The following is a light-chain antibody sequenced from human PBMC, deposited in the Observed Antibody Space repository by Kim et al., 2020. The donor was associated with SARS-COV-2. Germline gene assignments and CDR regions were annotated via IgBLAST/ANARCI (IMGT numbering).Light chain of an antibody. Sequence: QSVVTQPASVSGSPGQSITISCTGTSSDVGGHNYVSWYQQNPGKAPKLMIYDVSKRPSGFSNRFSGSKSGNTASLTISGLQAEDEADYYCSSYTSSSTLVFGGGTKLTVL. CDR3: SSYTSSSTLV. V-gene: IGLV2-14*01. CDR2: DVS. J-gene: IGLJ3*02. CDR1: SSDVGGHNY.